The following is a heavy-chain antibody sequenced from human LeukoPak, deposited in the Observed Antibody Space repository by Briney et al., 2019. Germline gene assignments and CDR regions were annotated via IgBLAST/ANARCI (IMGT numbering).Heavy chain of an antibody. CDR3: AKDRPNYYGSNGHYYKLNGDC. J-gene: IGHJ4*02. CDR1: GFTFSSYA. CDR2: ITSSCAAT. Sequence: GGSLRLSCAASGFTFSSYAMSWVRQAPGKGLEWVSSITSSCAATYYADSVKGRFTISRDNSDNTLYLQMNSLRAEDTAVYYCAKDRPNYYGSNGHYYKLNGDCWGQGTLVTVSS. D-gene: IGHD3-22*01. V-gene: IGHV3-23*01.